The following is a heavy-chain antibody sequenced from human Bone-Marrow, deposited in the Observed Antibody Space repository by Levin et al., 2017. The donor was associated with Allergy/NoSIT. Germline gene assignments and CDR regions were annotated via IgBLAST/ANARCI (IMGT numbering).Heavy chain of an antibody. V-gene: IGHV3-21*04. J-gene: IGHJ6*02. CDR2: INSNSAYI. CDR1: GVTRNNYT. D-gene: IGHD5-18*01. CDR3: ASRLTASGGLDV. Sequence: GESLKISCAVSGVTRNNYTLTWVRQPPGKGLEWVSSINSNSAYIHYGDSVKGRFTISRDNSKKLLFLQMNSLRDEDTATYYCASRLTASGGLDVWGHGTTVTVS.